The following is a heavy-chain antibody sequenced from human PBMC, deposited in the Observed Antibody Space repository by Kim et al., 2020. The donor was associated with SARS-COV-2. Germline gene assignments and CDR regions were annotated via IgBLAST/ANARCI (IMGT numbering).Heavy chain of an antibody. Sequence: ADSENGRCTNSRDNDKNALYLQMNSLRAEDTAVYYCARDKAAAGTGWFDPWGQGTLVTVSS. D-gene: IGHD6-13*01. CDR3: ARDKAAAGTGWFDP. J-gene: IGHJ5*02. V-gene: IGHV3-21*01.